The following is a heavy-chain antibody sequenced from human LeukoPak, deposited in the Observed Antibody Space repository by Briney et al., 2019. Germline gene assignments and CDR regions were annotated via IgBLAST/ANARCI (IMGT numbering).Heavy chain of an antibody. Sequence: PSETVSLTCTVSGGSISSYYWSWIRQPPGKGLEWIGYIYYSGSTNYNPSLKSRVTISVDTSKNQFSLKLSSVTAADTAVYYCARDKAYYDSSGYYNAFDIWGQGTMVTVSS. CDR1: GGSISSYY. CDR3: ARDKAYYDSSGYYNAFDI. J-gene: IGHJ3*02. CDR2: IYYSGST. V-gene: IGHV4-59*01. D-gene: IGHD3-22*01.